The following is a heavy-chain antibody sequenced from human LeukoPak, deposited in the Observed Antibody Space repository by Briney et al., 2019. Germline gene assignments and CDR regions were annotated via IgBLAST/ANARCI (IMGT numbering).Heavy chain of an antibody. V-gene: IGHV3-7*01. CDR2: IDQGGSTK. D-gene: IGHD1-26*01. CDR1: GFTFNTYW. J-gene: IGHJ3*01. Sequence: GGSLRLSCAASGFTFNTYWMIWVRQAPGKGLEWVANIDQGGSTKYYVDSLKGRLTISRDNAKNSLYLQMNSLRAEDTAVYYCVRDKGGRSGAIYYDAFDVWGQGTMVTVSS. CDR3: VRDKGGRSGAIYYDAFDV.